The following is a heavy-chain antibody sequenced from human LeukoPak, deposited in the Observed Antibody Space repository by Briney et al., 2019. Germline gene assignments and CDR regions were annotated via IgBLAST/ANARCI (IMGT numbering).Heavy chain of an antibody. CDR1: GYTXTGYY. CDR3: ARTFYDTLDSDAFDF. CDR2: INPDSGGT. J-gene: IGHJ3*01. V-gene: IGHV1-2*02. D-gene: IGHD2/OR15-2a*01. Sequence: ASVKVSCKASGYTXTGYYMHWVRQAPGQGLEWMGWINPDSGGTNNAQKFQGRVTMTRDTSISTAYMELSRLRSDDTAVYYCARTFYDTLDSDAFDFWGQGTMVIVSS.